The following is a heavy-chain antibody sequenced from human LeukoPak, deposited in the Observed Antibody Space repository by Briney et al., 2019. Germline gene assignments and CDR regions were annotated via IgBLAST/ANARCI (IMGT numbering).Heavy chain of an antibody. CDR2: ISGSDGST. D-gene: IGHD3-3*01. Sequence: GGSLRLSCAASGFTFSSYAMSWVRQAPGKGLERVSAISGSDGSTYYADSVKGRFTISRDNSKNTLYLQMNSLRAEDTAVYYCAKDFYDFWSGYYPYFDYWGQGTLVTVSS. J-gene: IGHJ4*02. CDR3: AKDFYDFWSGYYPYFDY. CDR1: GFTFSSYA. V-gene: IGHV3-23*01.